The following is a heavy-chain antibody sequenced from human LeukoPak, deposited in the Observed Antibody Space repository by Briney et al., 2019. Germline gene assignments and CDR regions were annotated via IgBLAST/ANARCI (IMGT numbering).Heavy chain of an antibody. Sequence: PRGSPRLSCAASGFGFSRYSMNWVRQAPGKGLEWVSYISGSSGVMNYADSVKGRFTISRDNAKNSLYLQMNSLRDEDTAVYYCARDNDQSFDYWGQGNLVAV. CDR2: ISGSSGVM. CDR1: GFGFSRYS. CDR3: ARDNDQSFDY. J-gene: IGHJ4*02. V-gene: IGHV3-48*02. D-gene: IGHD1-1*01.